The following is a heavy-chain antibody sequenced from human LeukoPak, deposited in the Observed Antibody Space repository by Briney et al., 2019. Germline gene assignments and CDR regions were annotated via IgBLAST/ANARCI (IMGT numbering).Heavy chain of an antibody. CDR3: ARVKGQADYGMDV. CDR1: GYTFTSYY. V-gene: IGHV1-2*02. CDR2: INPNSGGT. Sequence: RASVKVSCKASGYTFTSYYMHWVRQAPGQGLEWMGWINPNSGGTNYAQKFQGRVTMTRDTSISTAYMELSRLRSDDTAVYYCARVKGQADYGMDVWGQGTTVTVSS. J-gene: IGHJ6*02.